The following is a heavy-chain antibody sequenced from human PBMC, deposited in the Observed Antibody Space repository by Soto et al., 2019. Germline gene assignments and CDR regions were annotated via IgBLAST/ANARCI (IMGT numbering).Heavy chain of an antibody. D-gene: IGHD2-2*01. J-gene: IGHJ4*02. V-gene: IGHV3-7*05. CDR1: GVIFSSNW. CDR3: ASQRSGRSSTTFDY. CDR2: INQDGSVK. Sequence: GSLRLSCEGSGVIFSSNWLSWVRQAPGKGLEWVANINQDGSVKYYVDSVKGRFTISRDNAKSSLFLQMNSLRVEDTAVYYCASQRSGRSSTTFDYWGQGTLVTVSS.